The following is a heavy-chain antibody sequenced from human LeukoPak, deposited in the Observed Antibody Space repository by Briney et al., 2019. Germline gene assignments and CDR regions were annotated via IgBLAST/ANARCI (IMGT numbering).Heavy chain of an antibody. V-gene: IGHV3-23*01. CDR1: GFTFSNCA. CDR2: LSDAGVRI. D-gene: IGHD6-6*01. CDR3: ANTHCDSSPIVWNF. J-gene: IGHJ4*02. Sequence: GGSLRLSCAASGFTFSNCAMSWVRQAPGKGLEWVSGLSDAGVRIFYADSVRGRFTVTRDNSKNTLYPQMDSLRAEDTAVYYCANTHCDSSPIVWNFWGQGTLVTVSS.